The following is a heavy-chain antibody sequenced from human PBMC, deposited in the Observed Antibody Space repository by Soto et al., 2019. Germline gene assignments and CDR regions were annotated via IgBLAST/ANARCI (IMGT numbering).Heavy chain of an antibody. Sequence: ASVKVSCKASGYTFTSYGISWVRQAPGQGLEWMGWISAYNGNTNYAQKLQGRVTMTTDTSTSTAYMELRSLRSDDTAVYYCARDAEVVGAMGLDPWGQGTLVTVSS. CDR3: ARDAEVVGAMGLDP. J-gene: IGHJ5*02. V-gene: IGHV1-18*01. D-gene: IGHD1-26*01. CDR2: ISAYNGNT. CDR1: GYTFTSYG.